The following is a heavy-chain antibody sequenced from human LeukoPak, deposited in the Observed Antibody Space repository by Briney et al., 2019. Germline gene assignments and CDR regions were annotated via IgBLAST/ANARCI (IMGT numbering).Heavy chain of an antibody. CDR3: AKDARYSGYDLYYFDY. J-gene: IGHJ4*02. Sequence: GGSLRLSCAASGFTFSTYDMHWVRQAPGKGLEWVAFVRYGGTNKYYADSVKGRFTVSRDNSKNTLYLQMNSLRAEDTAVYYCAKDARYSGYDLYYFDYWGQGTLVTVSS. D-gene: IGHD5-12*01. CDR1: GFTFSTYD. CDR2: VRYGGTNK. V-gene: IGHV3-30*02.